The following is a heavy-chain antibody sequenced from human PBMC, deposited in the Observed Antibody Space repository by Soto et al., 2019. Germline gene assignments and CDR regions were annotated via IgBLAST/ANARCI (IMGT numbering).Heavy chain of an antibody. CDR2: ISAYNGNT. J-gene: IGHJ6*02. CDR1: GYTFTSYG. D-gene: IGHD3-9*01. CDR3: ARDIDILTGYHYYGMDV. V-gene: IGHV1-18*04. Sequence: QVQLVQSGAEVKKPGASVKVSCKASGYTFTSYGISWVRQAPGQGLEWMGWISAYNGNTNYAQKLQGRVTMTTDTSTSTAYMERRSLRSDDTAVYYCARDIDILTGYHYYGMDVWGQGTTVTVSS.